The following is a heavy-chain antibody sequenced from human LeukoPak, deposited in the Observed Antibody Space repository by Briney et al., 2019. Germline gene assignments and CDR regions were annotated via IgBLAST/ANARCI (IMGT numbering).Heavy chain of an antibody. V-gene: IGHV1-18*01. CDR1: GYTFTSYG. Sequence: ASVKVSCKASGYTFTSYGISWVRQAPGQGLEWMGWISAYNGNTNYAQKLQGRVTMTTDTSTSTAYMELRSLRSDDTAVYYCARDNYYDSSGYCFDYWGQGTLVTVSS. CDR2: ISAYNGNT. J-gene: IGHJ4*02. CDR3: ARDNYYDSSGYCFDY. D-gene: IGHD3-22*01.